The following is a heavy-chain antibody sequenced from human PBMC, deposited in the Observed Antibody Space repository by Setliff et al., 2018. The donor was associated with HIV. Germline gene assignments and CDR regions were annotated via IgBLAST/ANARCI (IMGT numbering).Heavy chain of an antibody. CDR2: IYWNNNK. CDR3: AYSGRQLRGPYFDF. Sequence: PTLVNPTRTLTLTCTFSGLSLSTSGVGVGWIRQSPGKALEWLAFIYWNNNKHYSTSLKSRLTVTKDTSKNRVVFTMTNMDPVDTATYYCAYSGRQLRGPYFDFWGQGTPVTVSS. D-gene: IGHD1-1*01. J-gene: IGHJ4*02. V-gene: IGHV2-5*01. CDR1: GLSLSTSGVG.